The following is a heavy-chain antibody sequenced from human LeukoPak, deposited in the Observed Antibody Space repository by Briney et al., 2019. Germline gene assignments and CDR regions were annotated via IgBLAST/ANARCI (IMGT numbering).Heavy chain of an antibody. V-gene: IGHV3-7*03. CDR3: ARGGGLDV. CDR2: INHNGNVN. Sequence: PGGSLRLSCAASGFPFSSYSMTWVRQAPGKGLEWVASINHNGNVNYYVDSAKGRFTISRDNAKNSLYLQMSNLRAEDTAVYFCARGGGLDVWGQGATVTVSS. J-gene: IGHJ6*02. CDR1: GFPFSSYS. D-gene: IGHD3-16*01.